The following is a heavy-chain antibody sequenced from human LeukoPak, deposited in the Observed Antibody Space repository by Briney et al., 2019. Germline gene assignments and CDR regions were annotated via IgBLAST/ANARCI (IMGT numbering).Heavy chain of an antibody. J-gene: IGHJ6*03. V-gene: IGHV3-53*01. CDR2: IYSGGST. D-gene: IGHD3-10*01. Sequence: GGSLRLSCAASGFTVSSNYMSWVRQAPGKGLEWVSVIYSGGSTYYADSVKGRFTISRDNSKNTLYLQMNSLRAEDTAVYYCARDLQRTHGSGSSSYYYYYMDVWGKGTTVTVSS. CDR3: ARDLQRTHGSGSSSYYYYYMDV. CDR1: GFTVSSNY.